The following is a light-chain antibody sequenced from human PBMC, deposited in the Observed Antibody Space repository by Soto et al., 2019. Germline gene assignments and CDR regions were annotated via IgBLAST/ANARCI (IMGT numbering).Light chain of an antibody. CDR2: WAS. CDR1: QSVLYSSNNKNY. V-gene: IGKV4-1*01. J-gene: IGKJ2*01. Sequence: DIVMTQSPDSLAVSLGERATINCKSSQSVLYSSNNKNYLAWYQQKPGQPPKLLIYWASTRKSGVPGRFSGSGCVSDFTLSISSLQAEDVPVYYWQQYYGTPLTFGQGTKLEIK. CDR3: QQYYGTPLT.